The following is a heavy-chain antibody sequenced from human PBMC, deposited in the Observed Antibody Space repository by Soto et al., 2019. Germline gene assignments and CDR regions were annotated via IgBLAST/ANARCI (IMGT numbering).Heavy chain of an antibody. D-gene: IGHD6-13*01. V-gene: IGHV3-23*01. CDR1: GFTFSSYA. CDR2: ISGSGGST. J-gene: IGHJ5*02. CDR3: AKGSARSSSWYAGNWFDP. Sequence: EVQLLESGGGLVQPGGSLRLSCAASGFTFSSYAMSWVRQAPGKGLEWVSAISGSGGSTYSADSVKGRFTISRDNSKNTLYLQMNSLRDEDTALYYCAKGSARSSSWYAGNWFDPWGQGTLVTVS.